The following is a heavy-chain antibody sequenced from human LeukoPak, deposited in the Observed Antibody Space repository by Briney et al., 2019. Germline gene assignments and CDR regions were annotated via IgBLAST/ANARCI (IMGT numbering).Heavy chain of an antibody. J-gene: IGHJ4*02. CDR3: ARGDDYFDY. CDR1: GGSISSYY. Sequence: SETLPLTCTVSGGSISSYYWSWIRQPPGKGLEWIGYIYYSGSTNYNPSLKSRVTISVDTSKNQFSLKLSSVTAADTAVYYCARGDDYFDYWGQGTLVTVSS. CDR2: IYYSGST. V-gene: IGHV4-59*01.